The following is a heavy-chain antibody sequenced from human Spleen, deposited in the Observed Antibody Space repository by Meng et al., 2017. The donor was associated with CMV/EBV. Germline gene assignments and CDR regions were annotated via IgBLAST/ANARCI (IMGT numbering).Heavy chain of an antibody. J-gene: IGHJ2*01. D-gene: IGHD6-19*01. CDR2: IYYRGST. CDR1: GVSISSGGYY. CDR3: ATGLNWYFDL. V-gene: IGHV4-31*03. Sequence: TCNVSGVSISSGGYYWSWVRQHPGTGLEWIGYIYYRGSTYYNPSLKSRVSMAVDTSKNQFSLKLSSVTAADTAVYYCATGLNWYFDLWGRGTLVTVSS.